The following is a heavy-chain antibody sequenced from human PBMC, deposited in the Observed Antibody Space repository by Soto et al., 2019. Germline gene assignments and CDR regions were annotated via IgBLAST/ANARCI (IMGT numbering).Heavy chain of an antibody. Sequence: SVKVSCKASGGTFSSYAISWVRQAPGQGLEWMGGIIPIFGTANYAQKFQGRVTITADESTSTAYMELSSLRSEDTAVYYCARVARIAAAEIKDAFDIWGQGTMVTVSS. J-gene: IGHJ3*02. CDR2: IIPIFGTA. CDR3: ARVARIAAAEIKDAFDI. D-gene: IGHD6-13*01. V-gene: IGHV1-69*13. CDR1: GGTFSSYA.